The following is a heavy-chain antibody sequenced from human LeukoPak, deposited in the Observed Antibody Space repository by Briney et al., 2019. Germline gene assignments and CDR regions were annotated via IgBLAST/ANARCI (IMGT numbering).Heavy chain of an antibody. Sequence: SETLSLTRTVPGGSIRSYYWSWIRQPPGKGLEWIGYIFYSGSTNYNPSLKSRVTISVDTSKNQFSLKLSSVTAADTAVYYCARHISSEVFTLDYWGQGTLVTVSS. D-gene: IGHD2-21*01. J-gene: IGHJ4*02. CDR2: IFYSGST. CDR1: GGSIRSYY. CDR3: ARHISSEVFTLDY. V-gene: IGHV4-59*08.